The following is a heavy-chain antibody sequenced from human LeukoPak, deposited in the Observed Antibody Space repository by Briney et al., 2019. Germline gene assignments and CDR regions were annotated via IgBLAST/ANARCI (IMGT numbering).Heavy chain of an antibody. J-gene: IGHJ4*02. CDR1: GFTFDDYG. CDR2: ISWNGGST. CDR3: ARDYYDSSGYYYDDY. Sequence: GGSLRLSCAASGFTFDDYGMSWVRQAPGKGLEWVSGISWNGGSTGYADSVKGRFTISRDNAKNSLYLQMNSLRAEDTAVYYCARDYYDSSGYYYDDYWGQGTLVTVSS. V-gene: IGHV3-20*04. D-gene: IGHD3-22*01.